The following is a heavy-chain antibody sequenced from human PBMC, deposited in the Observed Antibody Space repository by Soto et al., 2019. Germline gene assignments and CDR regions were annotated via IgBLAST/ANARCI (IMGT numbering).Heavy chain of an antibody. CDR3: ARASSGWYASEFEY. CDR2: IWYDGSNK. CDR1: GFTFSSYG. J-gene: IGHJ4*02. Sequence: GGSLRLSCAASGFTFSSYGMRWVRQAPGKGLEWVAVIWYDGSNKYYADSVKGRFTISRDNSKNTLYLQMNSLRAEDTAVYYCARASSGWYASEFEYWGQGTLVTVSS. D-gene: IGHD6-19*01. V-gene: IGHV3-33*01.